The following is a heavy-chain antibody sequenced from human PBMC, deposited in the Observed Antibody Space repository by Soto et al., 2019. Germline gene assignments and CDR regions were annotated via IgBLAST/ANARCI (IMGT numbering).Heavy chain of an antibody. J-gene: IGHJ4*02. D-gene: IGHD3-10*01. CDR2: INGGSGNT. Sequence: GPPVKVSCKSSGFTFTSYAIHWLRQAPGQRPQWMGWINGGSGNTKYSQDFQGRVTFTRDTFATTAYLELSSLRSEDTAVYYCARVPPWGNSAGDYYIQHYDSWGQGTPVTVSS. CDR3: ARVPPWGNSAGDYYIQHYDS. V-gene: IGHV1-3*01. CDR1: GFTFTSYA.